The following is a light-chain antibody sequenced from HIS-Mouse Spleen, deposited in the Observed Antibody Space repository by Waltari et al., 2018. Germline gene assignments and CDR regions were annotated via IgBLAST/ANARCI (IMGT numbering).Light chain of an antibody. J-gene: IGLJ3*02. V-gene: IGLV2-14*03. CDR1: SSHVGGYHY. Sequence: QSALTQPASVSGSPGQAITISCTGTSSHVGGYHYVSWYQQHPGKAPKPMIYDFSNRPSGVSNRFSGSKSGNTASLTISGLQAEDEADYYCSSYTSSSTRVFGGGTKLTVL. CDR2: DFS. CDR3: SSYTSSSTRV.